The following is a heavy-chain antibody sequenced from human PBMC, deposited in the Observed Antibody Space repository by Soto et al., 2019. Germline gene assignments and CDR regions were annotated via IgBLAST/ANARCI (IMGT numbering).Heavy chain of an antibody. V-gene: IGHV3-23*01. J-gene: IGHJ4*02. CDR2: ISGSGGST. CDR3: AKVRYSYGIGYY. CDR1: GFTFSSSA. D-gene: IGHD5-18*01. Sequence: EVQLLESGGGLVQPGGSLRLSCAASGFTFSSSAMSWVRQAPGKGLEWVSAISGSGGSTYYADSVKGRFTISRDNSKNTLYLQMNSLRSEATAVYYCAKVRYSYGIGYYWGQGTLVTGSS.